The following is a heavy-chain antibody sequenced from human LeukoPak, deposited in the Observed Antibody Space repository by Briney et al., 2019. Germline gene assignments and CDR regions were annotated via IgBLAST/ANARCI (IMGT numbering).Heavy chain of an antibody. V-gene: IGHV4-39*07. CDR1: GGSLSSSSYY. Sequence: SETLSLTCTVSGGSLSSSSYYWGWLRQPPGTGLEWIGSIYYSGSTYYNPSLKSRVTISVDTSKNQFSLKLSSVTAADAAVYYCARAPAASDYWGQGTLVTVSS. CDR3: ARAPAASDY. CDR2: IYYSGST. J-gene: IGHJ4*02.